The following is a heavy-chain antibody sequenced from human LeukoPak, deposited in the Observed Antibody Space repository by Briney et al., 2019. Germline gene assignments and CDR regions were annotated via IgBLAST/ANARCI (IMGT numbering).Heavy chain of an antibody. J-gene: IGHJ3*02. CDR3: ARAGAADAFDI. D-gene: IGHD1-26*01. CDR2: IYYSGST. CDR1: GGSISSYY. Sequence: SETLSLTCTVSGGSISSYYWSWIRQPPGKGLEWIGYIYYSGSTNYNPSLKSRVTISVDASKNQFSLKLSSVTAADTAVYYCARAGAADAFDIWGQGTMVTVSS. V-gene: IGHV4-59*01.